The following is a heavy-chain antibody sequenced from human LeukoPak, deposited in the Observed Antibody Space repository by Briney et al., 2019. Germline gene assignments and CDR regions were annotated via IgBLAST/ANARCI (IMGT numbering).Heavy chain of an antibody. Sequence: PGGSLRLSCAASGFTFSSYAMSWVRQAPGKGLEWVSAISGSGGSTYYADSVKGRFTISRDNSKNTLYLQMNSLRAEDTAVYYCAKDNDCYDFWSGPVGNDYWGQGTLVTVSS. CDR1: GFTFSSYA. CDR2: ISGSGGST. J-gene: IGHJ4*02. V-gene: IGHV3-23*01. CDR3: AKDNDCYDFWSGPVGNDY. D-gene: IGHD3-3*01.